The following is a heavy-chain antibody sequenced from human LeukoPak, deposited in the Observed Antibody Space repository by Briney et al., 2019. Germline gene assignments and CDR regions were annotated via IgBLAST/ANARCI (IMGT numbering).Heavy chain of an antibody. V-gene: IGHV3-30*18. D-gene: IGHD3-22*01. CDR3: AKDYDSSGWAAFDI. CDR2: ISYDGSNK. J-gene: IGHJ3*02. CDR1: GFTFNSFG. Sequence: GGSLRLSCAASGFTFNSFGMHWVRQAPGKGLEWVAVISYDGSNKYFADSVKGRFTISRDNSKNTLYLQMNSLRAEDTAVYYCAKDYDSSGWAAFDIWGQGTMVAVSS.